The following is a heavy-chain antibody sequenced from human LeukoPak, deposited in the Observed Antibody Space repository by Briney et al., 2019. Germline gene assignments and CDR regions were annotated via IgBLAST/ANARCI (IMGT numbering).Heavy chain of an antibody. CDR3: ARVTTGAAE. V-gene: IGHV3-11*01. Sequence: PGGSLRLSCAASGFIFSDYYMNWIRQAPGKGLEWVSYISTGGRTTWYADSVKGRFTISRDDAKNSLYLQMNSLRAEDTAMYYCARVTTGAAEWGQGTLVTVSS. CDR1: GFIFSDYY. CDR2: ISTGGRTT. D-gene: IGHD1-1*01. J-gene: IGHJ4*02.